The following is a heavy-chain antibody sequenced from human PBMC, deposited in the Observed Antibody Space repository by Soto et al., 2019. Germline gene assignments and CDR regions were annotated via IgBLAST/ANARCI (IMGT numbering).Heavy chain of an antibody. CDR2: ISGSGGST. CDR1: GFTFSSYA. V-gene: IGHV3-23*01. Sequence: GGSLRLSCAASGFTFSSYAMSWVRQAPGKGLEWVSAISGSGGSTYYADSVKGRFTISRDNSKNTLYLQMNSLRAEDTAVYYCAKDRGMITFGGVISRRSTCFDYWGQGTLVTVSS. D-gene: IGHD3-16*01. J-gene: IGHJ4*02. CDR3: AKDRGMITFGGVISRRSTCFDY.